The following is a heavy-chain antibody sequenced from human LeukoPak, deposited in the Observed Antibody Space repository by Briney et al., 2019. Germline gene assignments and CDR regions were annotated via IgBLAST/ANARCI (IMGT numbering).Heavy chain of an antibody. D-gene: IGHD2-21*02. V-gene: IGHV3-23*01. CDR1: GFTFSSYA. J-gene: IGHJ4*02. Sequence: GGSLRLSCAASGFTFSSYAMSWVRQAPGKGLEWVSAVYDGDTTYYADSVKGRFTISRDNSKNTLYLQINSLRVEDTAVYFCARDRLLYLDYWGQGTPVTVSS. CDR3: ARDRLLYLDY. CDR2: VYDGDTT.